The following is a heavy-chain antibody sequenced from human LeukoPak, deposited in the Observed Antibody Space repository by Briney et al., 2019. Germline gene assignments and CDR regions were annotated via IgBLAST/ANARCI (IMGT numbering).Heavy chain of an antibody. CDR2: INHSGST. J-gene: IGHJ4*02. CDR1: GGSFSGYY. Sequence: SETLSLTCAVYGGSFSGYYWSWIRQPPGKGLEWIGEINHSGSTNYNPFLKSRVTISVDTSKNQFSLKLSSVTAADTAVYYCARAASSGWFVTYWGQGTLVTVSS. D-gene: IGHD6-19*01. CDR3: ARAASSGWFVTY. V-gene: IGHV4-34*01.